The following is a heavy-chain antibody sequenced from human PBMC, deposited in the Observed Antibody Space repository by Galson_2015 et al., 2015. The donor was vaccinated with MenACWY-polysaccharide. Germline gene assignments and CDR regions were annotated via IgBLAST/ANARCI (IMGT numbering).Heavy chain of an antibody. J-gene: IGHJ2*01. CDR1: GGSISSGGYY. CDR2: IYYSGST. V-gene: IGHV4-31*03. Sequence: TLSLTCTVSGGSISSGGYYWSWIRQHPGKGLEWIGYIYYSGSTYYNPSLKSRVTISVDTSKNQFSLKLSSVTAADTAVYYCARDLRAITLWYFDLWGRGTLVTVSS. D-gene: IGHD1-14*01. CDR3: ARDLRAITLWYFDL.